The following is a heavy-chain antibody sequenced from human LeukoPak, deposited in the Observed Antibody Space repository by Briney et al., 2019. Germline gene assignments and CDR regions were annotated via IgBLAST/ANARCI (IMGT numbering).Heavy chain of an antibody. J-gene: IGHJ4*02. Sequence: GGSLRLSCAASGFTFSSYGMHWVRQAPGKGLEWVATISGSGGGTYYADSVKGRFTISRDDSKNTLYLQMNSLRAEDMAVYYCAKDLGRYRNNYFDYWGQGTLVTVSS. D-gene: IGHD1-26*01. V-gene: IGHV3-23*01. CDR2: ISGSGGGT. CDR1: GFTFSSYG. CDR3: AKDLGRYRNNYFDY.